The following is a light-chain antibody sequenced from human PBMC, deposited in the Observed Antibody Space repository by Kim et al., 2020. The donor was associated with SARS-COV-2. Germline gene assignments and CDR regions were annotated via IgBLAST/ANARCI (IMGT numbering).Light chain of an antibody. J-gene: IGKJ2*01. CDR2: EAS. Sequence: DIQMTQSPSTLSASVGDRVTITCRASQSICRWLAWYQQKPGKAPKLLIYEASNLESGVPSRFSGSASGTEFTLTISGLQPDDFATYYCQQYNGYHTFGQGTKLEIK. CDR1: QSICRW. V-gene: IGKV1-5*03. CDR3: QQYNGYHT.